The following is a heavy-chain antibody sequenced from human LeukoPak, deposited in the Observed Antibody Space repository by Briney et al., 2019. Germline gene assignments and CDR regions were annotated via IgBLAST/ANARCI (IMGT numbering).Heavy chain of an antibody. J-gene: IGHJ5*02. D-gene: IGHD5-12*01. CDR3: APRPITVKVATIPA. CDR1: GFTFNSYA. Sequence: GGSLRLSCAASGFTFNSYAMSWVRQAPGKGLEWVSAISGSGSSTYYADSVKGRFTISRDNSKNTLYLQMNSLRAEDTAVYYCAPRPITVKVATIPAWGQGTLVTVSS. CDR2: ISGSGSST. V-gene: IGHV3-23*01.